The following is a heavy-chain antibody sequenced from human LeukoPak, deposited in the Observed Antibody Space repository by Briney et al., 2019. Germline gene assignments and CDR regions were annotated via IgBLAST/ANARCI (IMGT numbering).Heavy chain of an antibody. J-gene: IGHJ4*02. CDR1: GYTFTTYG. CDR2: ISGSNGNT. V-gene: IGHV1-18*01. Sequence: GASVKVSCKASGYTFTTYGIAWVRQAPGQGLEWMGWISGSNGNTHYAQKLQGRVTMTTDTSTSTAYMELRNLRSDDTAVYYCARRWLYSNSGLSPFDYWGQGTLVTVIS. D-gene: IGHD4-11*01. CDR3: ARRWLYSNSGLSPFDY.